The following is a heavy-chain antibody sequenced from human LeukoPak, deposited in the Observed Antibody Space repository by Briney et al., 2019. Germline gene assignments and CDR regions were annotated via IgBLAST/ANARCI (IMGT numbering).Heavy chain of an antibody. Sequence: GGSLRLSCAASGFTFSSYWMTWVRQAPEKGLEWVANIKRDGSDKFYVDSVKGRFTISRDNAKNSLYLQMNSLRAEDTAVYYCARDQVHQLRHYYYGMDVWGQGTMVTVSS. D-gene: IGHD2-2*01. CDR3: ARDQVHQLRHYYYGMDV. V-gene: IGHV3-7*04. CDR1: GFTFSSYW. J-gene: IGHJ6*02. CDR2: IKRDGSDK.